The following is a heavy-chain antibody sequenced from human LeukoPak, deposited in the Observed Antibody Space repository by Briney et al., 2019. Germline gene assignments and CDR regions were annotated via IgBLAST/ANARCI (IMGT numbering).Heavy chain of an antibody. CDR2: INHSGST. V-gene: IGHV4-34*01. CDR1: GGSFSGYY. Sequence: SETLSLTCAVYGGSFSGYYWSWIRQPPGKGLEWIGEINHSGSTNYNPSLKSRVTISADTSKNQFSLKLSSVTAADTAVYYCARSMVRGVIFDYWGQGTLVTVSS. CDR3: ARSMVRGVIFDY. J-gene: IGHJ4*02. D-gene: IGHD3-10*01.